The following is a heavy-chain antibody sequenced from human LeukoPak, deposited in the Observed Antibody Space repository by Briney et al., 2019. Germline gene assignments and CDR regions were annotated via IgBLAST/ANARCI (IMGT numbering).Heavy chain of an antibody. V-gene: IGHV3-23*01. J-gene: IGHJ3*02. CDR2: ISASGSAT. Sequence: PGGSLRLSCAASGSIFSNYGMNWVRQAPGKGLEWVAAISASGSATSYADSVRGRFTISRDNSKSTTYLQMNSLRAEDTAVYYCAKHYYDSGRWTFDIWGQGTTVTVSS. CDR1: GSIFSNYG. D-gene: IGHD3-10*01. CDR3: AKHYYDSGRWTFDI.